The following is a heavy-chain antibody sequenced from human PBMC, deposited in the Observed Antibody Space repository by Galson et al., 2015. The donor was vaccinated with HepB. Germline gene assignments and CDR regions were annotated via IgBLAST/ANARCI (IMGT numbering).Heavy chain of an antibody. Sequence: SLRLSCAASGFTFSSYGMHWVRQAPGKGLEWVAVIWYDGSNKYYADSVKGRFTISRDNSKNTLYLQMNSLRAEDTAVYYCARDYYGSGGDDAFDIWGQGTMVTVSS. D-gene: IGHD3-10*01. CDR2: IWYDGSNK. CDR1: GFTFSSYG. J-gene: IGHJ3*02. CDR3: ARDYYGSGGDDAFDI. V-gene: IGHV3-33*01.